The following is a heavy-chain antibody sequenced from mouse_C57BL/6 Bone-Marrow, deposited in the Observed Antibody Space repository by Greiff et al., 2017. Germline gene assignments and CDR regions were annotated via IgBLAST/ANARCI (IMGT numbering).Heavy chain of an antibody. J-gene: IGHJ3*01. Sequence: EVQLVESGGGLVQPGGSMKLSCVASGFTFSNYWMNWVRQSPEKGLEWVAQIRLKSDNYATHYAESVKGRFTISRDDSKSSVYLQMNNLRAEDTGIYYCTASLLYLPFAYWGQGTLVTVSA. CDR3: TASLLYLPFAY. CDR2: IRLKSDNYAT. D-gene: IGHD2-1*01. V-gene: IGHV6-3*01. CDR1: GFTFSNYW.